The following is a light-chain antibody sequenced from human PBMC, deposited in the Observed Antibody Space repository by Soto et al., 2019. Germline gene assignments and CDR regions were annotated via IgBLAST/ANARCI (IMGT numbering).Light chain of an antibody. CDR3: QQYAISPRYT. CDR1: QSVSSTH. V-gene: IGKV3-20*01. CDR2: DAS. J-gene: IGKJ2*01. Sequence: EIVLTQSPGTLSLSPGERATLSCRASQSVSSTHLAWYQQKPGQAPRLLIYDASTRATGIPDRFSGSGSGTDFTLTIGRLEPEDFAVHYCQQYAISPRYTFGQGTKLEIK.